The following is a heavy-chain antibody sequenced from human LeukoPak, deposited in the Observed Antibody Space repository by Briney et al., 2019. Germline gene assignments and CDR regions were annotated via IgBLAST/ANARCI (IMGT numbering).Heavy chain of an antibody. CDR3: ARTPMIVVVITGGAYFDY. CDR2: ISGSGGST. Sequence: GGSLRLSCAASGFTFSSYSMNWVRQAPGKGLEWVSAISGSGGSTYYADSVKGRFTISRDNSKNTLYLQMNSLRAEDTAVYYCARTPMIVVVITGGAYFDYWGQGTLVTVSS. J-gene: IGHJ4*02. V-gene: IGHV3-23*01. CDR1: GFTFSSYS. D-gene: IGHD3-22*01.